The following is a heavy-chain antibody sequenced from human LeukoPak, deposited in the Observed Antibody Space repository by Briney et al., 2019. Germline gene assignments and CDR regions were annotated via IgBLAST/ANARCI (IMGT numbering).Heavy chain of an antibody. CDR3: ASHHYDILTGYYIKFGTNWFDP. D-gene: IGHD3-9*01. Sequence: EASVKVSCKASGGTFSSYAISWVRQAPGQGLEWMGGIIPIFGTANYAQKFQGRVTITADESTSTAYMELSSLRSEDTAVYYCASHHYDILTGYYIKFGTNWFDPWGQGTPVTVSS. V-gene: IGHV1-69*13. CDR2: IIPIFGTA. J-gene: IGHJ5*02. CDR1: GGTFSSYA.